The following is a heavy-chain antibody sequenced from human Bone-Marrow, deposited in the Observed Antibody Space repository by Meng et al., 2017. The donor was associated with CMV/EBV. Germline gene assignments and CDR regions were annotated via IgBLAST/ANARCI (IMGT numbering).Heavy chain of an antibody. CDR3: ARGTFWSGYYAQNWFDP. J-gene: IGHJ5*02. Sequence: ASVKVSCKASGYTFTSYYIHWVRQAPGQGLEWMGIINPGGTSPSYAQRFQGRVTMTRDTSTSTVYMELTSLRSEDTAVYYCARGTFWSGYYAQNWFDPWGQGTLVTFYS. CDR2: INPGGTSP. D-gene: IGHD3-3*01. CDR1: GYTFTSYY. V-gene: IGHV1-46*01.